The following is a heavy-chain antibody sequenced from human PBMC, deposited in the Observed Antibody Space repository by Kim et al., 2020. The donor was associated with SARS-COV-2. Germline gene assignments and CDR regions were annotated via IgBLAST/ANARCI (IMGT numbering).Heavy chain of an antibody. Sequence: SVKVSCKASGGTFSSYAISWVRQAPGQGLEWMGGIIPIFGTANYAQKFQGRVTITADESTSTAYMELSSLRSEDTAVYYCARDEGPTWVRGGKYFQHWGQGTLVTVSS. CDR1: GGTFSSYA. CDR3: ARDEGPTWVRGGKYFQH. CDR2: IIPIFGTA. J-gene: IGHJ1*01. D-gene: IGHD3-10*01. V-gene: IGHV1-69*13.